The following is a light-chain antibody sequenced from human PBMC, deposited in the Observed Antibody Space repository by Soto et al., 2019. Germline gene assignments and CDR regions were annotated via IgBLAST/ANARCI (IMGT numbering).Light chain of an antibody. Sequence: DIQMTQSPSSLSASVGDRVTMTCRASHAIANYLVWYQQQPGKVPKLLIYAASTLHSGVPSRFSGSGSGTDFTLTISSLQPEDVGTYCCQMYDDAPLTFGGGTKVEIK. V-gene: IGKV1-27*01. J-gene: IGKJ4*01. CDR2: AAS. CDR1: HAIANY. CDR3: QMYDDAPLT.